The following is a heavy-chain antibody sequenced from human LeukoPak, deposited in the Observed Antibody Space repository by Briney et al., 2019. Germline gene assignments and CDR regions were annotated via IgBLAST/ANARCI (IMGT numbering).Heavy chain of an antibody. CDR2: IYHSGST. Sequence: SETLSLTCAVSGGSISSNEWWSWVRQPPGKGLEWIGEIYHSGSTNYNPSLKSRVTMSVDKSKNQFSLKLTSVTAADTAVYYCATNPPGSAVADAGPWGQGTMVTVS. D-gene: IGHD6-19*01. V-gene: IGHV4-4*02. J-gene: IGHJ3*01. CDR1: GGSISSNEW. CDR3: ATNPPGSAVADAGP.